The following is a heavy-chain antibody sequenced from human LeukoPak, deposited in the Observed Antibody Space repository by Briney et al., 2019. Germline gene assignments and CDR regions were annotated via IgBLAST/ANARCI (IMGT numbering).Heavy chain of an antibody. CDR1: GGSFSGHY. J-gene: IGHJ4*02. CDR3: ASYYGDY. Sequence: SETLSLTCAVYGGSFSGHYWSWIRQPPGKGLEWIGEINHSGSTNYNPSLKSRVTTSVDTSKNQFSLKLSSVTAADTAVYYCASYYGDYWGQGTLVTVSS. CDR2: INHSGST. V-gene: IGHV4-34*01.